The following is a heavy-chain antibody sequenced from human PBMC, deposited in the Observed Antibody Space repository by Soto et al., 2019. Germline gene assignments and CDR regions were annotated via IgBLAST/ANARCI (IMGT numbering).Heavy chain of an antibody. J-gene: IGHJ4*02. Sequence: QVQLVQSGAEVKKPGASVKVSCKASGYTFTTYSMHWVRQAPGQGLEWMGIINPSGGSTTYAQKFQGTVTMTRDTSTSTVYMEMSSLRSEDRAVYYCARRGGLAYWGQGTLVTVSS. D-gene: IGHD3-16*01. CDR1: GYTFTTYS. CDR3: ARRGGLAY. V-gene: IGHV1-46*03. CDR2: INPSGGST.